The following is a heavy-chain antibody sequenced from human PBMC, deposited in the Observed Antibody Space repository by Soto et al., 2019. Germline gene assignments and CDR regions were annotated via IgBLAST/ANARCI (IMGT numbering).Heavy chain of an antibody. CDR1: GGTFSSYA. V-gene: IGHV1-69*01. J-gene: IGHJ4*02. CDR3: ARGGYSSSYRLDY. D-gene: IGHD6-6*01. CDR2: IMPIIGTA. Sequence: QVQLVQSGAEVKKPGSSVKVSCKASGGTFSSYAMSWVRQRPGQGLEWMGGIMPIIGTANYAQKFQGRVTITADESTSTAYMELSSLRSEDTAVYYCARGGYSSSYRLDYWGQGNLVTVSS.